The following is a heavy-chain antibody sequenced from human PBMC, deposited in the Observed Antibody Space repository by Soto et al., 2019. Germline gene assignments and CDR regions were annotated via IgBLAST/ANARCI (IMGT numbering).Heavy chain of an antibody. J-gene: IGHJ4*02. D-gene: IGHD1-26*01. CDR3: ARVRAPVGASTRGYFDS. CDR2: IYYSGST. CDR1: AVSIGSFH. V-gene: IGHV4-59*01. Sequence: SETLSLTCSVSAVSIGSFHGSWIRQPPGKGLEWIGYIYYSGSTNYNPSLKSRVTISGDTSKNQFSLELSSVTAADTAVYYCARVRAPVGASTRGYFDSWGQGILVTVSS.